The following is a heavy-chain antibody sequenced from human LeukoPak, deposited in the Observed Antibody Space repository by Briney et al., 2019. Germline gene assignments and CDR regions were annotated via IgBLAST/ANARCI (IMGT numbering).Heavy chain of an antibody. D-gene: IGHD6-13*01. Sequence: PEGSLRLSCAASGFTFSSYEMNWVRQAPGKGLEWVSYISSSGSTIYYADSVKGRFTISRDNAKNSLYLQMNSLRAEDTAVYYCARAIAAAGEYYFDYWGQGTLVTVSS. CDR1: GFTFSSYE. CDR2: ISSSGSTI. J-gene: IGHJ4*02. CDR3: ARAIAAAGEYYFDY. V-gene: IGHV3-48*03.